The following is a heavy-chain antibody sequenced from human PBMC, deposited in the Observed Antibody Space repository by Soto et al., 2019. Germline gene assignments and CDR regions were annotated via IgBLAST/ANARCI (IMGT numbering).Heavy chain of an antibody. Sequence: LRLSCAASGFTFSSYAMSRVRQAPGKGLEWVSAISGSGGSTYYADSVKGRFTISRDNSKNTLYLQMNSLRAEDTAVYYCAKDQGPPYGDYFDYWGQGTLVTVSS. CDR3: AKDQGPPYGDYFDY. D-gene: IGHD4-17*01. J-gene: IGHJ4*02. V-gene: IGHV3-23*01. CDR2: ISGSGGST. CDR1: GFTFSSYA.